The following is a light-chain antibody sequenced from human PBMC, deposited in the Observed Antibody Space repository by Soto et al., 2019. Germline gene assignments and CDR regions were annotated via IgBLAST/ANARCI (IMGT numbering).Light chain of an antibody. CDR3: LQYHNWPLT. Sequence: IVLTQSPSTLSVSPGERATLSCRASQSVSSNLAWHQQRPGQAPRLLIYGASTRATGVPARFSGGGSGTDFSLTISSLQSEDFAVYYCLQYHNWPLTFGGGTKVDIK. CDR1: QSVSSN. V-gene: IGKV3D-15*01. CDR2: GAS. J-gene: IGKJ4*01.